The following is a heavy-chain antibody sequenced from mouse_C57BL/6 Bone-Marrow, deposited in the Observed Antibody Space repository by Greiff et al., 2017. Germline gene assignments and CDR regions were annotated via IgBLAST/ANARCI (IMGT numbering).Heavy chain of an antibody. CDR3: ARGRPLFAY. V-gene: IGHV1-54*01. CDR1: GYAFTNYL. Sequence: QVQLQQSGAELVRPGTSVKVSCKASGYAFTNYLIEWVKQRPGQGLEWIGVINPGSGGTNYNEKFKGKATLTADKSSSTAYMQLSSLTSEDSAVYFCARGRPLFAYWGQGTLVTVSA. CDR2: INPGSGGT. J-gene: IGHJ3*01.